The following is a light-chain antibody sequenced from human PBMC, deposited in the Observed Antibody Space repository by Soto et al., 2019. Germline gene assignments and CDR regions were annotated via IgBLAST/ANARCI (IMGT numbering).Light chain of an antibody. Sequence: EIVVTQSPDTLSLPPWERATLSCRASQSISSYLAWYQQKPGQAPRLLIYDASSRATGIPARFSGSGSGTDFTLTISSLEPEDFAVYYCQQRSNWPPITFGQGTRLEIK. CDR3: QQRSNWPPIT. J-gene: IGKJ5*01. V-gene: IGKV3-11*01. CDR1: QSISSY. CDR2: DAS.